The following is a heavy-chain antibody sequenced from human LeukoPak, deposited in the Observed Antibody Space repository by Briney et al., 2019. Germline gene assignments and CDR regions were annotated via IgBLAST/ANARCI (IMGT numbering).Heavy chain of an antibody. CDR2: MNPNSGNT. D-gene: IGHD5-12*01. Sequence: ASVKVSCKASGYTFTSYDINWVRQATGQGLEWMGWMNPNSGNTGYAQKFQGRVTMTRNTSISTAYMELSSLRSEDTAVYYCATRKSGYDSLDYWGQGTRVTVSS. J-gene: IGHJ4*02. CDR3: ATRKSGYDSLDY. V-gene: IGHV1-8*01. CDR1: GYTFTSYD.